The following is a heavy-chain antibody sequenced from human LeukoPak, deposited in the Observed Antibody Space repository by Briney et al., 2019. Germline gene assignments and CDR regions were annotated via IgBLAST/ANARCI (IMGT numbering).Heavy chain of an antibody. J-gene: IGHJ4*02. V-gene: IGHV3-66*01. D-gene: IGHD2-2*01. CDR2: IYSGGST. CDR1: GLKFSDAW. Sequence: PGGSLRLSCEASGLKFSDAWMNWVRQAPGKGLEWVSVIYSGGSTYYADSVKGRFTISRDNSKNTLYLQMNSLRAEDTAVYYCARAAGPEVPVDYWGQGTLVTVSS. CDR3: ARAAGPEVPVDY.